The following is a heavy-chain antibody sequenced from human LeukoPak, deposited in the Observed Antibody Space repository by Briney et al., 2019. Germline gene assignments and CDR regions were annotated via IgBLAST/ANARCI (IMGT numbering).Heavy chain of an antibody. D-gene: IGHD6-13*01. J-gene: IGHJ5*02. V-gene: IGHV1-8*03. Sequence: ASVKVSCKASGYTFTSYDINWVRQATGQGLEWMGWMNPNSGNTGYAQKLQGRVTITRNTSISTAYMELSSLRSEDTAVYYCARLRIAAAGYNWFDPWGQGTLVTVSS. CDR2: MNPNSGNT. CDR3: ARLRIAAAGYNWFDP. CDR1: GYTFTSYD.